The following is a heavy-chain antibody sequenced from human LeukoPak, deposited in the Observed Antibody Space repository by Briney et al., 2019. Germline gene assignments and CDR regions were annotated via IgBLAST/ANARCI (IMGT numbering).Heavy chain of an antibody. CDR3: ARHYDILTDTEPGFDL. D-gene: IGHD3-9*01. J-gene: IGHJ2*01. CDR1: GFTFSTSG. Sequence: GRSLRLSCAASGFTFSTSGMHWVRQAPGKGLEWVAVIWHDGSNKYYADSVKGRLTISRDNSKNTLYLQMNSLRAEDTAVYYCARHYDILTDTEPGFDLWGRGTLVTVSS. V-gene: IGHV3-33*01. CDR2: IWHDGSNK.